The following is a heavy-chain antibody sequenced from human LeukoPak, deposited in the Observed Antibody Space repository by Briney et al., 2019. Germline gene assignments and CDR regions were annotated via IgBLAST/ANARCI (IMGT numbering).Heavy chain of an antibody. D-gene: IGHD2-15*01. CDR3: ARGEDTGAFDI. Sequence: SETLSLTCTVSGGSISSYYWSWIRQPPGKGLEWIGYIYYSGSTNYNPSLKSRVTISVDTSKNQFSLKLSSVTAADTAVYYCARGEDTGAFDIWGQGTMVTVSS. V-gene: IGHV4-59*12. CDR2: IYYSGST. J-gene: IGHJ3*02. CDR1: GGSISSYY.